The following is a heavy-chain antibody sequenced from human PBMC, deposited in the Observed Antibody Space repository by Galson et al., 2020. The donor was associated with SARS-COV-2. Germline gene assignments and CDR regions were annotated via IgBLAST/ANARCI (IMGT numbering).Heavy chain of an antibody. CDR2: INHSGST. D-gene: IGHD3-9*01. CDR3: ARVGVLRYQKPPDV. Sequence: SETLSLTCAVYGGSFSGYYWSWIRQPPGKGLEWIGEINHSGSTNYNPSLKSRVTISVDTSKNQFSLKLSSVTAADTAVYYCARVGVLRYQKPPDVWGQGTTVTVSS. J-gene: IGHJ6*02. V-gene: IGHV4-34*01. CDR1: GGSFSGYY.